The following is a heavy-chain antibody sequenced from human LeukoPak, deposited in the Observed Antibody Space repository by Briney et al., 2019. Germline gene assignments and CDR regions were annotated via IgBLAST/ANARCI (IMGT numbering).Heavy chain of an antibody. J-gene: IGHJ6*02. CDR1: GGPISRYY. D-gene: IGHD3-16*01. CDR3: ERHTATGLKRYYYYYGMDV. CDR2: IYYSGST. Sequence: SETLSLTCTVSGGPISRYYWSWIRQPPGKGLEWIGYIYYSGSTNYNPSLKSRVTISVDTSNNPFSLKLSSVTAADTAVYYCERHTATGLKRYYYYYGMDVWGQGTTVTVSS. V-gene: IGHV4-59*08.